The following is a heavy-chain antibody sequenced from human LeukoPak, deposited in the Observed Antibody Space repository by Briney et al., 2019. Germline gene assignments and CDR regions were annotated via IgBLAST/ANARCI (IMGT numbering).Heavy chain of an antibody. V-gene: IGHV3-11*04. J-gene: IGHJ4*02. CDR1: GFTFSDYY. CDR2: ISSSGSTI. D-gene: IGHD1-20*01. Sequence: PGGSLRLSCAASGFTFSDYYMSWIRQAPGKGLEWVSYISSSGSTIYYADSVKGRFTISRDIAKNSVYLQMNSLRAEDTAVYYCAKDSNWSFDYWGQGTVVTVSS. CDR3: AKDSNWSFDY.